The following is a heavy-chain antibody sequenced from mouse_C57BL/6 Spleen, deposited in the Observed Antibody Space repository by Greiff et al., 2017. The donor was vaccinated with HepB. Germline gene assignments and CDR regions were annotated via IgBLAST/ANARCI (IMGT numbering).Heavy chain of an antibody. CDR2: IDPSDSYT. Sequence: VQLQQPGAELVMPGASVKLSCKASGYTFTSYWMHWVKQRPGQGLEWIGEIDPSDSYTNYNQKFKGKSTLTVDKSSSTAYMQLSSLTSEDSAVYYCARRRTDAMDYWGQGTSVTVSS. CDR1: GYTFTSYW. CDR3: ARRRTDAMDY. V-gene: IGHV1-69*01. J-gene: IGHJ4*01.